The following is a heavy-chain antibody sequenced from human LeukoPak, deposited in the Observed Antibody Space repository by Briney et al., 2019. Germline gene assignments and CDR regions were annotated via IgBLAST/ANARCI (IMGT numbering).Heavy chain of an antibody. Sequence: GGALRLSCAASGFTFSNYAMSWVRQALGTGLGWVSAISGSGGGTYYADSVKGRFTISRDNSKNTLYLQMNSLRAEDTAVYYCAKWGDYDVLTGYYDPDYWGQGTMVTVSS. CDR3: AKWGDYDVLTGYYDPDY. D-gene: IGHD3-9*01. CDR1: GFTFSNYA. V-gene: IGHV3-23*01. J-gene: IGHJ4*02. CDR2: ISGSGGGT.